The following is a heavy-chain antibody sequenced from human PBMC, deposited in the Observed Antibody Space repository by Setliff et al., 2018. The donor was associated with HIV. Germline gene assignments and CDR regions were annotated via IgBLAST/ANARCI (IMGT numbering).Heavy chain of an antibody. J-gene: IGHJ6*03. D-gene: IGHD7-27*01. CDR1: GYTFTNYY. Sequence: ASVKVSCKASGYTFTNYYMHWVRQAPGQGPEWMGIINPSGGDTTYAQKFQGRVTMTRDTSTSTVYMDLSSLRSEDTAVYYCARGADYLGIPSYYYYYMDVWGKGTTVTVSS. CDR2: INPSGGDT. CDR3: ARGADYLGIPSYYYYYMDV. V-gene: IGHV1-46*01.